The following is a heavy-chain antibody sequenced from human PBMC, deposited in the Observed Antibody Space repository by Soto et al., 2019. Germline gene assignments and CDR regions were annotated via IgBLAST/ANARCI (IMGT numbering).Heavy chain of an antibody. Sequence: GGSLRLSCAASGFTFSSYGMHWVRQAPGKGLEWVAVIWYDGSNKYYADSVKGRFTISRDNSKNTLYLQMNSLRAEDTAVYYCTRDSGGYDLAYWGQGTLVTVSS. D-gene: IGHD5-12*01. J-gene: IGHJ4*02. CDR2: IWYDGSNK. V-gene: IGHV3-33*01. CDR1: GFTFSSYG. CDR3: TRDSGGYDLAY.